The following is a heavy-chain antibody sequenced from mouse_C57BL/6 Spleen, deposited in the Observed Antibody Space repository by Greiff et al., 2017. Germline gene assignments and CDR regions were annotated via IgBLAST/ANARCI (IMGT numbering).Heavy chain of an antibody. J-gene: IGHJ4*01. V-gene: IGHV1-20*01. CDR3: AREEDYYAMDY. CDR1: GYSFTGYF. Sequence: EVKLVESGPELVKPGDSVKISCKASGYSFTGYFMNWVMQSHGKSLEWIGRFNPYNGDTFYNQKFKGKATLTVDKSSSTALMELRRLTSEDSAVYYGAREEDYYAMDYWGQGTSVTVSS. CDR2: FNPYNGDT.